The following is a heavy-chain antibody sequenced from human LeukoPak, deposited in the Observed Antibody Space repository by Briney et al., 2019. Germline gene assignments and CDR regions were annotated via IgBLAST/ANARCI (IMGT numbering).Heavy chain of an antibody. J-gene: IGHJ4*02. V-gene: IGHV4-34*01. CDR2: IKHSGST. D-gene: IGHD1-26*01. Sequence: SETLSLTCAVYGGSFSGYYWSWIRQPPGKGLERIGEIKHSGSTNYNPSLKSRVTISVDTSKNQFSLKLSSVTAADTAVYYCARGRVGANFVLDYWGQGTLVTVSS. CDR1: GGSFSGYY. CDR3: ARGRVGANFVLDY.